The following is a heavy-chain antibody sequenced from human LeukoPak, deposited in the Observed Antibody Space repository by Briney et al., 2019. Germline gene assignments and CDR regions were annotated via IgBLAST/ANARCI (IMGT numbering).Heavy chain of an antibody. CDR1: GYSFTNYA. V-gene: IGHV1-3*01. CDR3: ARFPIYGSGSPTYYFAY. Sequence: ASVKVSCKASGYSFTNYAMHWVRQAPGQRLEWMGWINAGNGDTKYSQNFQGRVTITRDTSASTAYMELSSMRSEDTAVYYCARFPIYGSGSPTYYFAYWGQGTLVTVSS. J-gene: IGHJ4*02. CDR2: INAGNGDT. D-gene: IGHD3-10*01.